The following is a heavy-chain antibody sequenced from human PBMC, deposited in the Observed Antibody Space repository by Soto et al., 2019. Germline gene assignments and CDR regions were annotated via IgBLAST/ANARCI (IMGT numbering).Heavy chain of an antibody. V-gene: IGHV3-11*05. J-gene: IGHJ4*02. D-gene: IGHD2-21*02. CDR3: ARIRLTGYFDY. Sequence: QVQLVESGGGLVKPGGSLRLSCVASGFTFSDHYMTWIRQAPGKGVDWLSYVSTSSSYTNHADSVKGRFTISRDNAMNSLYLQMIGTRADDTAVYYSARIRLTGYFDYWGEGTLVTV. CDR1: GFTFSDHY. CDR2: VSTSSSYT.